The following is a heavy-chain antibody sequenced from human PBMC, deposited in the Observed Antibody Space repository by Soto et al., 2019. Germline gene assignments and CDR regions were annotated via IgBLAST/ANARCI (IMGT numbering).Heavy chain of an antibody. J-gene: IGHJ4*02. D-gene: IGHD6-19*01. CDR3: ARRSSGWDFDY. CDR2: ISGSGGST. V-gene: IGHV3-23*01. Sequence: EVQLLESGGGLVQPGGSLRLSCAASGFTFSSYAMNWVRQAPGKGLEWVSVISGSGGSTYYADSVKGRFTISRDNSKNTMYLQMNSLRAEDTAVSYCARRSSGWDFDYWGQGTLVTVSS. CDR1: GFTFSSYA.